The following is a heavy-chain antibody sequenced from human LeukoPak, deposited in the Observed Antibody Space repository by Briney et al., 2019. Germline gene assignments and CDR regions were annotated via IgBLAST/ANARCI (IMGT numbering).Heavy chain of an antibody. J-gene: IGHJ3*02. CDR3: AGVRYCSSTTCRGAFDI. CDR1: GFSFSDHY. V-gene: IGHV3-72*01. D-gene: IGHD2-2*01. Sequence: GGSLRLSCAASGFSFSDHYMDWVRQAPGKGLEWVGRARNKANSYTTEYAASVKDRFTISRDDSENSLYLQMNSLKTEDTAVYYCAGVRYCSSTTCRGAFDIWGQGTMVTVTS. CDR2: ARNKANSYTT.